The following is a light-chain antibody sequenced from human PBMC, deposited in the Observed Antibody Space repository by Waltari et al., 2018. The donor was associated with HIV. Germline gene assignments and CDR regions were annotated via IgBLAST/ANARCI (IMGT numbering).Light chain of an antibody. CDR2: AAS. CDR3: QQYDTWPLT. J-gene: IGKJ4*01. Sequence: ETVMTQSPATLSVSPGERATLTCRASQNVNIKLAWYQHKPGQAPRLLIYAASTRAPGIPASFSGSGSGTEFTLTISSLQSEDVAVYYCQQYDTWPLTFGGGTKVEI. V-gene: IGKV3D-15*01. CDR1: QNVNIK.